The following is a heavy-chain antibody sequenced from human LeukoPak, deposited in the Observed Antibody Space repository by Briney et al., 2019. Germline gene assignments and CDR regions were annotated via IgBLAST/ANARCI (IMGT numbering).Heavy chain of an antibody. D-gene: IGHD1-20*01. Sequence: SVKGRFTISREKSKTTLYLQMNRLKAEDTAIYYCAKGQRYNWDVDVVDMWGRGTMVIVSS. V-gene: IGHV3-23*01. J-gene: IGHJ3*02. CDR3: AKGQRYNWDVDVVDM.